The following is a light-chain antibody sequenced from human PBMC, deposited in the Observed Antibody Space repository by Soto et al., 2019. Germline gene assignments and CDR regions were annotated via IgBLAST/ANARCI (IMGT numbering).Light chain of an antibody. CDR3: QQYTTYSRT. J-gene: IGKJ1*01. Sequence: DIQMTQSPSTLSASVGDRVTITCRASQSISYWLAWYQQKRGKAPKLLIQKASSLESGVPSRFSGSGYGTEFTLTISSLQPDDFATYYCQQYTTYSRTFGQGTTVEI. CDR1: QSISYW. V-gene: IGKV1-5*03. CDR2: KAS.